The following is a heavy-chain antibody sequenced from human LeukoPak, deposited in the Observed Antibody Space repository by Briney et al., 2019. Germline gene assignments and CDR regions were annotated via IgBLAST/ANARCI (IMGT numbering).Heavy chain of an antibody. V-gene: IGHV3-53*01. J-gene: IGHJ5*02. CDR3: AKGDIVVVPAAGFDP. Sequence: GGSLRLSCAASGFTVSSNYMSWVRQAPGKGLEWVSVIYSGGSTYYADSVKGRFTISRDNSKNTLYLQMNSLRAEDTAVYYCAKGDIVVVPAAGFDPWGQGTLVTVSS. CDR1: GFTVSSNY. D-gene: IGHD2-2*01. CDR2: IYSGGST.